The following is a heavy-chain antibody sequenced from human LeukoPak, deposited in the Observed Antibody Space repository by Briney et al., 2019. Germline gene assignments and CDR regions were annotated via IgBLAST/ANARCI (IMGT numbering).Heavy chain of an antibody. CDR1: GFTFSTYA. Sequence: PGGSLRLSCAASGFTFSTYAMHWVRQAPGKGLEWVAVISYDGSNTYSADSVKGRFTISRDNSKNTLFLQMNSLRAEDTAMYYCARHEEGYGGNFIDYWGQGTLVTVSS. D-gene: IGHD4-23*01. CDR2: ISYDGSNT. J-gene: IGHJ4*02. V-gene: IGHV3-30*14. CDR3: ARHEEGYGGNFIDY.